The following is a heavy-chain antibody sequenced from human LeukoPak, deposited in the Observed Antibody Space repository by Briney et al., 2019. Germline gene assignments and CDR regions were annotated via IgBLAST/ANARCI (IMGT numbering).Heavy chain of an antibody. J-gene: IGHJ5*02. Sequence: ASVKVSCKASGYTFTGYYMHWVRQAPGQGLEWMGWINPNSGGTNYAQKFQGRVTMTRDTSISTAYMELSRLRSDDTAVYYCARDAGGVRGVIIGLYNWFDPWGQGTLVTVSS. CDR3: ARDAGGVRGVIIGLYNWFDP. CDR2: INPNSGGT. V-gene: IGHV1-2*02. CDR1: GYTFTGYY. D-gene: IGHD3-10*01.